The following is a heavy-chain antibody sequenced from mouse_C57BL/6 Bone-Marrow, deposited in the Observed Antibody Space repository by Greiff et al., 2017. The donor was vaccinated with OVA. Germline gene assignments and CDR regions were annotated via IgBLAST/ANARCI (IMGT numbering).Heavy chain of an antibody. CDR3: ARGPSMDY. Sequence: DVHLVESGGGLVQPGGSLKLSCAASGFTFSDYYMYWVRQTPEKRLEWVAYISNGGGSTYYPDTVKGRFTISRDNAKNTLYLQMSRLKSEDTAMYYCARGPSMDYWGQGTSVTVSS. CDR2: ISNGGGST. CDR1: GFTFSDYY. V-gene: IGHV5-12*01. J-gene: IGHJ4*01.